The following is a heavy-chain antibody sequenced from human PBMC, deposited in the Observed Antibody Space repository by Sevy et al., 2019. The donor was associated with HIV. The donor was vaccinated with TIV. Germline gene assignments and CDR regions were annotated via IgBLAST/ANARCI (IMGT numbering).Heavy chain of an antibody. CDR3: ANESSGELLSFGEPPYYWDY. V-gene: IGHV3-23*01. Sequence: GGSLRLSCAASGFTFSNYAMTWVRQTPGKGLEWVSSITDSGGSTYYADSVKGRFTISRDNSKNTLDLQMSSLRADDTAVYYCANESSGELLSFGEPPYYWDYWGQGTLVTVSS. CDR1: GFTFSNYA. J-gene: IGHJ4*02. CDR2: ITDSGGST. D-gene: IGHD3-10*01.